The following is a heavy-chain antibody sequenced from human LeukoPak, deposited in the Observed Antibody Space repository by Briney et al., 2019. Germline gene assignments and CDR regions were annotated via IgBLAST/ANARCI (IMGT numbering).Heavy chain of an antibody. J-gene: IGHJ4*02. CDR3: ASQKKGTTGEIDY. CDR1: GGTFSSYA. V-gene: IGHV1-69*13. CDR2: IIPIFGTA. D-gene: IGHD7-27*01. Sequence: GASVKVSCKASGGTFSSYAISWVRQAPGQGLEWMGGIIPIFGTANYAQKFQGRVTITADESTSTAYMELSSLRPEDTAVYYCASQKKGTTGEIDYWGQGTLVTVSS.